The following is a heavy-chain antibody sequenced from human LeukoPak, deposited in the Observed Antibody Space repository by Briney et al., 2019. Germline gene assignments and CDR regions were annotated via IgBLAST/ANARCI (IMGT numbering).Heavy chain of an antibody. CDR2: ISSSGRTI. Sequence: GGSLRLSCAASKFTFSSSEMNWVRQAPGKGLEWIAYISSSGRTIYYADSLKGRFSISRDNSKNTLYLQMKSLRAEDTAVYYCAKGGGYEAQYYYYYLDVWGKGTTVTISS. CDR3: AKGGGYEAQYYYYYLDV. J-gene: IGHJ6*03. V-gene: IGHV3-48*03. CDR1: KFTFSSSE. D-gene: IGHD5-12*01.